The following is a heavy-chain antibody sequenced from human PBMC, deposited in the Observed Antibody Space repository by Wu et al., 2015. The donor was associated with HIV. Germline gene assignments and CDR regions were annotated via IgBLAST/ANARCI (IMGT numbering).Heavy chain of an antibody. Sequence: QVHLVQSGAEVKKPGSSVRVSCKASGETFSRITFSWVRQAPGQGLEWMGRIIPKLGTKRYAQKFQGRVTIIADESTRTAYMELSRLKSEDTAVYYCAREKDDYGDYWYFDLWGRGTLVSVSS. D-gene: IGHD4-17*01. CDR2: IIPKLGTK. J-gene: IGHJ2*01. V-gene: IGHV1-69*11. CDR1: GETFSRIT. CDR3: AREKDDYGDYWYFDL.